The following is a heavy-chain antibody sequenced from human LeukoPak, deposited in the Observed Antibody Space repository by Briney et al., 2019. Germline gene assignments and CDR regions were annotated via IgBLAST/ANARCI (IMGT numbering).Heavy chain of an antibody. CDR1: TGYY. CDR3: AREGRAGSSGWFGAFDI. Sequence: ASVKVSCKTSTGYYMYWVRQAPGQGLEYMGWIHPNSGASKSVPKFQGRVTMTRDTSINTDYVELSSLTSDDTAMYYCAREGRAGSSGWFGAFDIWGQGTMVIVSS. CDR2: IHPNSGAS. J-gene: IGHJ3*02. V-gene: IGHV1-2*02. D-gene: IGHD6-13*01.